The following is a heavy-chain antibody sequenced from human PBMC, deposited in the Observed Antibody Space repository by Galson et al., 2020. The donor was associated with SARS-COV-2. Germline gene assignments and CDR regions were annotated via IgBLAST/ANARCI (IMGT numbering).Heavy chain of an antibody. J-gene: IGHJ4*02. D-gene: IGHD3-3*01. CDR1: GGSVSSGSYF. CDR2: IYSNGGT. Sequence: SETLSLTCTVSGGSVSSGSYFWSWIRQPPGKGLEYIGYIYSNGGTNYNPSLKSRVTMSVDTPKNQVSLKLNSVTAADTAVYFCSRGSVFGVVIFDYWGQGTPVTVSS. V-gene: IGHV4-61*01. CDR3: SRGSVFGVVIFDY.